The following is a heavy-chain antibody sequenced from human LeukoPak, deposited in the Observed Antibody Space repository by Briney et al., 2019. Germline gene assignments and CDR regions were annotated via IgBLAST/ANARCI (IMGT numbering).Heavy chain of an antibody. J-gene: IGHJ4*02. V-gene: IGHV4-61*01. CDR2: WEN. CDR1: GGSVSSGPYH. Sequence: PSETLSLTCTVSGGSVSSGPYHWSWIRQPPGEGLEWIGWENNYNVSLKSRVIISVDRSKNQFSLTFISVTAADTAVYFCARETAERYRGSYFDYWGQGTLVTVSS. D-gene: IGHD1-26*01. CDR3: ARETAERYRGSYFDY.